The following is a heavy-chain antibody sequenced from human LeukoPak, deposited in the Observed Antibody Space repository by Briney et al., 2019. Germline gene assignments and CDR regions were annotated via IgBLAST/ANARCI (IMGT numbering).Heavy chain of an antibody. D-gene: IGHD6-13*01. CDR3: ARFNEGYSSSLFDY. J-gene: IGHJ4*02. CDR1: GYTFTGYY. CDR2: INPNSGGT. Sequence: ASVKVSCKASGYTFTGYYMHWVRQAPGQGLEWMGWINPNSGGTNYAQKFQGRVTMTRDTSISTAYMEPSRLRSDDTAVYYCARFNEGYSSSLFDYWGQGTLVTVSS. V-gene: IGHV1-2*02.